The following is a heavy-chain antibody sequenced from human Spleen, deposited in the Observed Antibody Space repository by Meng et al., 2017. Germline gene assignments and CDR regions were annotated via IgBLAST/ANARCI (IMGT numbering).Heavy chain of an antibody. D-gene: IGHD4-17*01. CDR3: ARDPHGDPPLDY. J-gene: IGHJ4*02. Sequence: QVQLVQSGSELKKPGASVNVSCNASGYTFTRYAMNWMRQAPVQGLEWMGYISTNTGNPTYAKGFTGRFVFSLDTSVNTAYLQISSLKAEDTAVYYCARDPHGDPPLDYWGQGTLVTVSS. CDR1: GYTFTRYA. CDR2: ISTNTGNP. V-gene: IGHV7-4-1*02.